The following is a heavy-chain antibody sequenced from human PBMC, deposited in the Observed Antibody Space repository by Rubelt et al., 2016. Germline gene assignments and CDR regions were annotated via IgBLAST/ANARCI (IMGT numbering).Heavy chain of an antibody. CDR2: ISAYNGNT. V-gene: IGHV1-18*01. D-gene: IGHD5-24*01. CDR1: GYTFTSYG. CDR3: ARRDGYNWDDAFDI. Sequence: QVQLVQSGAEVKKPGASVKVSCKASGYTFTSYGISWVRQAPGHGLEWMGWISAYNGNTNYAQKPQGRVTMTTDTSTSTAYMGLRSLSSDDTAVYYCARRDGYNWDDAFDIWGQGTMVTVSS. J-gene: IGHJ3*02.